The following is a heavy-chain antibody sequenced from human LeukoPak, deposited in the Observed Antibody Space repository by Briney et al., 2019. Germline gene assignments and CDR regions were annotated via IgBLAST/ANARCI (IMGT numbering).Heavy chain of an antibody. J-gene: IGHJ6*02. CDR1: GFTFSSYG. D-gene: IGHD3-10*01. CDR2: ISYDGSNK. CDR3: AKDVRGAGSYYYYGMDV. V-gene: IGHV3-30*18. Sequence: GGSLRLSCAASGFTFSSYGMHWVRQAPSKVLEWVAVISYDGSNKYYADSVKGRFTISRDNSKNTLYLQMNSLRAEDTAVYYCAKDVRGAGSYYYYGMDVWGQGTTVTVSS.